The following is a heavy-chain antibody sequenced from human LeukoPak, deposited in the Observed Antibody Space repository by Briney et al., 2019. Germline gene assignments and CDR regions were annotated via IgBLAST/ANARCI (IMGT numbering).Heavy chain of an antibody. Sequence: GESLKISCKVSGYRSTSYWIAWVRQMPGKGLEWMGIINPGDSDTRYSPSFEGHVTISADKSIRTVYLQWSSLKASDTAMYYCARRGAYCSETTCCPYNWFDPWGQGTQVTVSS. J-gene: IGHJ5*02. D-gene: IGHD2-15*01. CDR1: GYRSTSYW. V-gene: IGHV5-51*01. CDR3: ARRGAYCSETTCCPYNWFDP. CDR2: INPGDSDT.